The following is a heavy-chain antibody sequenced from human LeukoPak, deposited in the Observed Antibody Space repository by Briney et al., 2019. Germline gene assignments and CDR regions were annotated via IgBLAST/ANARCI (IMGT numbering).Heavy chain of an antibody. CDR1: GFTFDDYA. V-gene: IGHV3-43D*03. Sequence: GGSLRLSCAASGFTFDDYAMHWVRQAPGKGLEWVSLISWDGGSTYYADSVKGRFTISRDNSKNSLYLQMNSLRAEDTALYYCAKPLRLGELSPPGYWGQGTLVTVSS. CDR3: AKPLRLGELSPPGY. J-gene: IGHJ4*02. CDR2: ISWDGGST. D-gene: IGHD3-16*02.